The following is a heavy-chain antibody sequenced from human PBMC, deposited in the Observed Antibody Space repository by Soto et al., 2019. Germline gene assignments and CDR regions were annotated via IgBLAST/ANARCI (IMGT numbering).Heavy chain of an antibody. V-gene: IGHV1-69*13. CDR1: GGTFSSYA. J-gene: IGHJ5*02. CDR2: IIPIFGTA. CDR3: ARDRRFGELKRPTLPDSDP. Sequence: ASVKVSCKASGGTFSSYAISWVRQAPGQGLEWMGGIIPIFGTANYAQKFQGRVTITADESTSTAYMELSSLRSEDTAVYYCARDRRFGELKRPTLPDSDPWGQGTLVTVSS. D-gene: IGHD3-10*01.